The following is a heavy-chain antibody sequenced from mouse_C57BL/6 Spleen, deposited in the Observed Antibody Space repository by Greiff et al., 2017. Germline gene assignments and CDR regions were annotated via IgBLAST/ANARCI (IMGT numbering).Heavy chain of an antibody. CDR1: GYTFTSYW. D-gene: IGHD2-1*01. Sequence: VQLQQPGAELVKPGASVKLSCKASGYTFTSYWMQWVKQRPGQGLEWIGEIDPSDSYTNYNQKFKGKATLTVDTSSSTAYMQLSSLTSEDSAVYYCARSIYYAPFDYWGQGTTLTVSS. V-gene: IGHV1-50*01. CDR3: ARSIYYAPFDY. J-gene: IGHJ2*01. CDR2: IDPSDSYT.